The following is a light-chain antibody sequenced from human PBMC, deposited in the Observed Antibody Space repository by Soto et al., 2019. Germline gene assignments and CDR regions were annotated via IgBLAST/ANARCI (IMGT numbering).Light chain of an antibody. J-gene: IGLJ2*01. CDR2: EVS. CDR1: SSDVGSSNF. Sequence: QSVLTQPASVSGSPGQSITISCTGTSSDVGSSNFVSRYQQHPGKAPKLIFYEVSNRPPGLSDRFSGSKSGTTASLTISGLQAEDEADYFCSSYTTNKTLLFGGGTKVTVL. CDR3: SSYTTNKTLL. V-gene: IGLV2-14*01.